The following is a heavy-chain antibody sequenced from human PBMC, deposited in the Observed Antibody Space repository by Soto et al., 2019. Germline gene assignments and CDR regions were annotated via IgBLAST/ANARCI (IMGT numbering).Heavy chain of an antibody. V-gene: IGHV1-69*02. D-gene: IGHD1-1*01. Sequence: QVQLVQSGAEVKKPGSSVKVSCKASGGTFSSYTISWVRQAPGQGLEWMGRIIPILGIANYAQKFQGRVTITADKSTSTAYMELSSMRSEDTAVYYCARGQGTGTDWFDPWGQGTLVTVSS. CDR2: IIPILGIA. J-gene: IGHJ5*02. CDR1: GGTFSSYT. CDR3: ARGQGTGTDWFDP.